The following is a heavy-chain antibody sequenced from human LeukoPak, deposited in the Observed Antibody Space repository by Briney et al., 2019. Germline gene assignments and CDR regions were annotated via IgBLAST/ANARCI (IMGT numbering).Heavy chain of an antibody. J-gene: IGHJ4*02. CDR1: GGSISSGDYY. V-gene: IGHV4-30-4*01. D-gene: IGHD3-9*01. Sequence: SQTLSLTCTVSGGSISSGDYYGSWIRQPPGKGLEWIGYIYYSGSTYYNPSLKRRVTISEDTSKTQFPLKLSSVTAADTAVYYCARVPRVDYDILTGYPDYWGQGTLVTVSS. CDR2: IYYSGST. CDR3: ARVPRVDYDILTGYPDY.